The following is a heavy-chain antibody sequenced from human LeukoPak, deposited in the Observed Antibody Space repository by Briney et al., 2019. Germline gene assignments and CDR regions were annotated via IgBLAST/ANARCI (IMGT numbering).Heavy chain of an antibody. CDR2: ISAYNGNT. CDR1: GYTFTSYG. CDR3: ARDLTDYSNYPYYFDY. V-gene: IGHV1-18*01. D-gene: IGHD4-11*01. J-gene: IGHJ4*02. Sequence: GASVKVSCKASGYTFTSYGISWVRQAPGQGLEWMGWISAYNGNTNYAQKLQGRVTMTTDTSTSTAYMGLRSLRSDDTAVYYCARDLTDYSNYPYYFDYWGQGTLVTVSS.